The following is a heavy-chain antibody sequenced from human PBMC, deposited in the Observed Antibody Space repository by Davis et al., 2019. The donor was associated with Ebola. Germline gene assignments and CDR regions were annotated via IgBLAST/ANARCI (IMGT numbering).Heavy chain of an antibody. CDR1: VITFSSYA. CDR2: IRNHGSNK. J-gene: IGHJ6*02. Sequence: GGSLRLSCADSVITFSSYAMTWIRQAPGKGLEWVAFIRNHGSNKDYVDSVKGRFTISRDNSKNTVSLQMNRLRTEDTAVYYCAREWFLSGGMDVWGQGTTVTVSS. D-gene: IGHD3-3*01. V-gene: IGHV3-30*02. CDR3: AREWFLSGGMDV.